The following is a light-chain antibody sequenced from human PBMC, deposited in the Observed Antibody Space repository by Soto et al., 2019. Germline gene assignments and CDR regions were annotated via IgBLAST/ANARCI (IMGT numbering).Light chain of an antibody. CDR3: QQYGSSPPMYT. J-gene: IGKJ2*01. CDR2: GAS. CDR1: QSVSSSS. V-gene: IGKV3-20*01. Sequence: EIVLTQSPGTLSLSPGERATLSCRASQSVSSSSLAWYQQTPGQAPRLLIYGASSRATGIPDRFSGSGSGIDFTLTISRLEPEDFAVYYCQQYGSSPPMYTFGQGTKLEIK.